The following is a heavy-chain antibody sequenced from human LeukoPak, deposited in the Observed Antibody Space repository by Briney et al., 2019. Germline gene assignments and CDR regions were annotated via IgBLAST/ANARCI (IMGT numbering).Heavy chain of an antibody. CDR3: ARSSTWYYFDY. CDR2: IYYSGST. V-gene: IGHV4-59*01. J-gene: IGHJ4*02. CDR1: GGSISGYY. D-gene: IGHD6-13*01. Sequence: PSETLSLTCTVSGGSISGYYWSWIRQPPGKGLEWIAYIYYSGSTNYNPSLKSRVTISVDTSKNQFSLKVHSVTAADTAVYYCARSSTWYYFDYWGQRTLVTVSS.